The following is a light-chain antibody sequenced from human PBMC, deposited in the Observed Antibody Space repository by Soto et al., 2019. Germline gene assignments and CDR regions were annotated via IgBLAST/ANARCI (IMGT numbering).Light chain of an antibody. CDR2: NVS. CDR3: CSYDGSSNGL. CDR1: TTNVATYNY. Sequence: QSLLTQPLSVSGSPGQSVTISCTGTTTNVATYNYVSWYQHHPGKAPKLILYNVSERPSGVSDRFSGSKSGNASSLTISGLQADDEADYYCCSYDGSSNGLFGGGTKVTVL. V-gene: IGLV2-11*01. J-gene: IGLJ3*02.